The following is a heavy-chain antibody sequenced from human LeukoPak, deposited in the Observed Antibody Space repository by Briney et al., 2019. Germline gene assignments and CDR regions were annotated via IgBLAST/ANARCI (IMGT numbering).Heavy chain of an antibody. CDR1: GFSFNSDW. CDR2: IKHDESEK. V-gene: IGHV3-7*03. CDR3: AIFSGYSYGYPNDY. J-gene: IGHJ4*02. Sequence: PGGSLRLSCAASGFSFNSDWMDWVRQAPGKGLEWVANIKHDESEKNYLDSVKGRFTISRDNAQNSLYLQMNGLRAEDTAVYYCAIFSGYSYGYPNDYWGQGTLVTVSS. D-gene: IGHD5-18*01.